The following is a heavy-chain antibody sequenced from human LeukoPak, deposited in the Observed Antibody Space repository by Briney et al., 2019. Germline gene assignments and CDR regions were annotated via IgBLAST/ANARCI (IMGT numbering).Heavy chain of an antibody. CDR2: ISGSGGST. J-gene: IGHJ5*02. V-gene: IGHV3-23*01. Sequence: PGGSLRLSCAASGFTFSSYAMSWVRQAPGKGLEWVSAISGSGGSTYYADSVKGRFTISRDNSKNTLYLQMSSLRAEDTAVYYCAKDQTGDYGDYLNPWGQGTLVTVSS. CDR3: AKDQTGDYGDYLNP. D-gene: IGHD4-17*01. CDR1: GFTFSSYA.